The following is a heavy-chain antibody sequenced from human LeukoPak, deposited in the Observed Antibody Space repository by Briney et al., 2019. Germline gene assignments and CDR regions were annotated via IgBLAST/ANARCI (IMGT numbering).Heavy chain of an antibody. CDR1: GGSISSYY. CDR2: IYYSGST. J-gene: IGHJ4*02. D-gene: IGHD1-26*01. CDR3: ARDPVGATRGFDY. Sequence: SETLSLTCTVSGGSISSYYWSWIRQPPGKGLEWIGYIYYSGSTNYNPSLKSRVTISVDTSTNQFSLKLSSVTAADTAVYYCARDPVGATRGFDYWGQGTLVTVSS. V-gene: IGHV4-59*01.